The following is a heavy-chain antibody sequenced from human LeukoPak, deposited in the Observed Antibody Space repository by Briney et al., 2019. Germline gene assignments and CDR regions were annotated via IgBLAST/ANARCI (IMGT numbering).Heavy chain of an antibody. D-gene: IGHD4-17*01. Sequence: PSETLSLTCTVSGGSITSSSYQWGWIRQPPGKGLEWIVNIYYTGSTYYNPSLKSRVTVSLDTSKNYFSLKLSSVTAADTAIYYGASVLYGDFDYWGQRTLVTVSS. V-gene: IGHV4-39*02. CDR3: ASVLYGDFDY. CDR1: GGSITSSSYQ. CDR2: IYYTGST. J-gene: IGHJ4*02.